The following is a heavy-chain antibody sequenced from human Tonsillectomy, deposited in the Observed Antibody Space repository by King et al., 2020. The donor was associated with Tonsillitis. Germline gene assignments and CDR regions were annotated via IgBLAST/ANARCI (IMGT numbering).Heavy chain of an antibody. CDR3: ARDFAPLSYSSGWHSYGMDV. CDR2: MSYDGSNK. CDR1: GFTFTNYG. J-gene: IGHJ6*02. Sequence: VQLVESGGGVVQPGRSLRLSCAASGFTFTNYGMHWVRQAPGKGLEWVAVMSYDGSNKYYADSVKGRFTISRDNSKNTLYLQMNSLRAEDTAVYYCARDFAPLSYSSGWHSYGMDVWGQGTTVTVSS. D-gene: IGHD6-19*01. V-gene: IGHV3-33*05.